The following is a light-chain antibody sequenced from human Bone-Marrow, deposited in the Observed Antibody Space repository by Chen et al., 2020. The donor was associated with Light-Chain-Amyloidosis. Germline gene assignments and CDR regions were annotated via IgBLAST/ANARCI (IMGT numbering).Light chain of an antibody. CDR1: RGDVGGYDV. Sequence: QSALTQPLSVSGSPGQSVTISCTGTRGDVGGYDVVSWYQQYPVKAPKLIIYDVSKQPSGVPDRFSGSTPCNTASLTISGLQAAEEADYDRGSTAGRSTLAFGCGTTLTVL. V-gene: IGLV2-11*02. J-gene: IGLJ2*01. CDR2: DVS. CDR3: GSTAGRSTLA.